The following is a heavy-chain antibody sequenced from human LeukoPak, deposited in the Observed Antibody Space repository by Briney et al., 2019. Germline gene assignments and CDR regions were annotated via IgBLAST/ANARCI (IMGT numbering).Heavy chain of an antibody. CDR1: GFTFSSYW. CDR3: ARDLYDSSGYQRGYFQH. Sequence: PGGPLRLSCAASGFTFSSYWIHWVRQVPGKGLVWVSRIHGDGRTTTYADSVKGRFTISRDNAKNTLNLQMNSLRAEDTAVYYCARDLYDSSGYQRGYFQHWGQGTLVTVSS. V-gene: IGHV3-74*01. D-gene: IGHD3-22*01. J-gene: IGHJ1*01. CDR2: IHGDGRTT.